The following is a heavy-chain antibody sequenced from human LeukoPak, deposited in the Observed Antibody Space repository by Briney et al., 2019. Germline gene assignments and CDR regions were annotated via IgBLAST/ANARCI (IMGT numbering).Heavy chain of an antibody. CDR3: ARAVRSCSATRCISINSFDY. V-gene: IGHV3-23*01. CDR1: GFTFSNYA. CDR2: ISGSGSST. Sequence: PGGSLRLSCAASGFTFSNYAMTWVRQAPGKGLEWVSGISGSGSSTYYADSVKGRFTLSRDYPKNTLYLQMNSLRAEDTAVYYCARAVRSCSATRCISINSFDYWGQGILVAVSS. D-gene: IGHD2-15*01. J-gene: IGHJ4*02.